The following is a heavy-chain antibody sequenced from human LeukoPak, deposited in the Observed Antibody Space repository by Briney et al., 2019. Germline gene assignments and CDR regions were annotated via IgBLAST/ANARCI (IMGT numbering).Heavy chain of an antibody. CDR2: IKQDGSEK. J-gene: IGHJ4*02. CDR3: ARASPRAPYYFDY. CDR1: GFTFSSYW. V-gene: IGHV3-7*01. Sequence: GGSLRLSCAASGFTFSSYWMSWVRQAPAKGLEWVANIKQDGSEKYYIDSVKGRYTISRDNAKNSLYLQMNSLRAEDTAVYYCARASPRAPYYFDYWGQGTLVTVSS.